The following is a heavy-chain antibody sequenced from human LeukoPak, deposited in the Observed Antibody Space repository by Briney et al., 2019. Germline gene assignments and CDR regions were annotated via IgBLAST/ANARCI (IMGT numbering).Heavy chain of an antibody. J-gene: IGHJ4*02. Sequence: PGGSLRLSCAASGFTFNSYAMSWVRQAPGKGLEWVSYISSSGSTIYYADSVKGRFTISRDNAKNSLYLQMNSLRAEDTAVYYCARRYYDYVWGSYRHLDYWGQGTLVTVSS. D-gene: IGHD3-16*02. V-gene: IGHV3-48*04. CDR2: ISSSGSTI. CDR1: GFTFNSYA. CDR3: ARRYYDYVWGSYRHLDY.